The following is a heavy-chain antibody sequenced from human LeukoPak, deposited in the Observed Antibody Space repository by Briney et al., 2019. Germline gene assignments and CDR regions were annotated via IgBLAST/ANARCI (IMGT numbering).Heavy chain of an antibody. CDR1: GYTFTSYG. Sequence: GASVKVSCKASGYTFTSYGISWVRQAPGQGLEWMGWINPNSGGTNYAQKFQGRVTMTRDTSISTAYMELSRLRSDDTAVYYCARVIIGYYYYGMDVWGQGTTVTVSS. V-gene: IGHV1-2*02. CDR3: ARVIIGYYYYGMDV. D-gene: IGHD3-3*01. CDR2: INPNSGGT. J-gene: IGHJ6*02.